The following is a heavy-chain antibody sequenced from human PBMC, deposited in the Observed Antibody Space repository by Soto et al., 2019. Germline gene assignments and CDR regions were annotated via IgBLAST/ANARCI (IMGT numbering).Heavy chain of an antibody. CDR2: INHSGST. CDR1: GGSFSGYY. V-gene: IGHV4-34*01. D-gene: IGHD3-10*01. J-gene: IGHJ3*02. Sequence: SETLSLTCAVYGGSFSGYYWSWIRQPPGKGLEWIGEINHSGSTNYNPSLKSRVTISVDTSKNQFSLKLSSVTAADTAVYYCARVRSVLYYGSGSYYNTGAPDAFDIWGQGTMVTVSS. CDR3: ARVRSVLYYGSGSYYNTGAPDAFDI.